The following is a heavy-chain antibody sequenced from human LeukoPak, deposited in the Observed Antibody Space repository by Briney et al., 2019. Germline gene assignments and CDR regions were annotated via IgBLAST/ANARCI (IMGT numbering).Heavy chain of an antibody. J-gene: IGHJ4*02. CDR2: ISGGGDGT. V-gene: IGHV3-23*01. D-gene: IGHD5-24*01. CDR1: GFTFRDFA. CDR3: AKDSRWLDLNFDY. Sequence: PGGSLRLSCVASGFTFRDFALIWVRQAPGKGLEWVSAISGGGDGTWDADSVKGRFTISRDNSKNTLYLQMNSLRVDDTAVYYCAKDSRWLDLNFDYWGQGTLVTVSS.